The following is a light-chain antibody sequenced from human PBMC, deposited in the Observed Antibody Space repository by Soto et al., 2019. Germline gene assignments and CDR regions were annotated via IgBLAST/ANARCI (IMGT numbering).Light chain of an antibody. J-gene: IGKJ1*01. CDR3: QHYNNYPWT. CDR1: QSINRW. CDR2: DAS. Sequence: DIQMTQSPSTLSASVGDRVTITCRASQSINRWLAWYQQKPGTAPKLLIYDASSLEGGAPSRFSGSGSGTEFTLSISSLQPDDFVTYYCQHYNNYPWTFGQGTKVEIK. V-gene: IGKV1-5*01.